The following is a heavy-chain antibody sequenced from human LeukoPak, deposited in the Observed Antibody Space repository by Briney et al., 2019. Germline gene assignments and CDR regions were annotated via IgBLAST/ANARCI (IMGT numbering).Heavy chain of an antibody. CDR2: FDPEDGET. Sequence: ASVKVSCKVSGYTLTELSMHWVRQAPGKGLEWMGGFDPEDGETIYAQKFQGRVTMTEDTSTDTAYMELSSLRSEDTAVYYCATVNYDFWSGYPPGYMDVWGKGTTVTVSS. J-gene: IGHJ6*03. CDR3: ATVNYDFWSGYPPGYMDV. CDR1: GYTLTELS. D-gene: IGHD3-3*01. V-gene: IGHV1-24*01.